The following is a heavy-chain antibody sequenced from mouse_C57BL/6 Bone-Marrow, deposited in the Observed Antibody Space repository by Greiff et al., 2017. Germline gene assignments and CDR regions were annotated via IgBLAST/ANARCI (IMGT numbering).Heavy chain of an antibody. CDR2: INPSNGGT. J-gene: IGHJ4*01. CDR3: ARSALYYYGSSYPYAMDY. CDR1: GYTFTSYW. V-gene: IGHV1-53*01. D-gene: IGHD1-1*01. Sequence: QVQLQQPGTELVKPGASVKLSCKASGYTFTSYWMHWVKQRPGQGLEWIGNINPSNGGTNYNEKFKSKATLTVDKSSSPAYMQLSSLTSEDAAVYYCARSALYYYGSSYPYAMDYGGQGTSVTVSS.